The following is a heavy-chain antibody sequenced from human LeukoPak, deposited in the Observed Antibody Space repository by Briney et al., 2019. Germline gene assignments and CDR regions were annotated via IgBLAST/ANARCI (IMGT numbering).Heavy chain of an antibody. Sequence: PGGSLRLSCAASGFTFSSYAMSWVRQAPGKGLEWVSAISGSGGSTYYADSVKGRFTISRDNSKNTLYLQMNSLRAEDTAVYYCAKPPPENRITGTIVYYWGQGTLVTVSS. J-gene: IGHJ4*02. CDR3: AKPPPENRITGTIVYY. D-gene: IGHD1-7*01. V-gene: IGHV3-23*01. CDR2: ISGSGGST. CDR1: GFTFSSYA.